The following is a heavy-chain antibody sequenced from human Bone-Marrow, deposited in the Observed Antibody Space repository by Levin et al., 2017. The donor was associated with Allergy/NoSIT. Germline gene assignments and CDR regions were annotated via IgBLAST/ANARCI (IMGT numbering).Heavy chain of an antibody. CDR3: AKSGSRIVVAGRYYFDS. V-gene: IGHV3-23*01. J-gene: IGHJ4*02. D-gene: IGHD6-19*01. Sequence: GESLKISCAASGFSFGTYAMNWVRQPPGKGLEWVAGVGNSVGNIYYADSVTGRFTISRDNSRDTVFLQMNNLRVEDTAIYYCAKSGSRIVVAGRYYFDSWGRGALVTVAS. CDR2: VGNSVGNI. CDR1: GFSFGTYA.